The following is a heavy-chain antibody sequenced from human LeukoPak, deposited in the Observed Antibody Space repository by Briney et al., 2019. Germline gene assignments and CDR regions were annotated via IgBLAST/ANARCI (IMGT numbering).Heavy chain of an antibody. J-gene: IGHJ5*02. V-gene: IGHV1-2*02. Sequence: GASVKVSCKASGYTFTGYYMHWVRQAPGQGLEWMGWINPNGGGTNYAQKFQGRVTMTRDTSISTAYMELSRLRSDDTAVYYCARDFYSSSWYLWFDPWGQGTLVTVSS. CDR3: ARDFYSSSWYLWFDP. CDR1: GYTFTGYY. D-gene: IGHD6-13*01. CDR2: INPNGGGT.